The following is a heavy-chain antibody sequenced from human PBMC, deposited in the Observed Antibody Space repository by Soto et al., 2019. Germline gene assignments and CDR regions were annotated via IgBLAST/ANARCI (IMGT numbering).Heavy chain of an antibody. D-gene: IGHD2-2*01. CDR3: ATSAGSSTCLGTNYGDGYGMDV. CDR1: GGTFGSYA. J-gene: IGHJ6*02. Sequence: QVQLVQSGAEVKKPGSSVKVSCKASGGTFGSYAISWVRQAPGQGLEWRGGILPIPGTANYAQKFQGRVTMAADAFTSRVTMEVGRPRSEETLIYYRATSAGSSTCLGTNYGDGYGMDVWGQGTRVTVSS. V-gene: IGHV1-69*01. CDR2: ILPIPGTA.